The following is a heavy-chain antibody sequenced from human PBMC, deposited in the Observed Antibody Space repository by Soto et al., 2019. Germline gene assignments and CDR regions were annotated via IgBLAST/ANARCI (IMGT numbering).Heavy chain of an antibody. CDR2: INPNSGGT. Sequence: QVQLVQSGAEVKKPGASVKVSCKASGYTFTGYYTHWVRQAPGQGLEWMGWINPNSGGTNYAQKFQGRVTMTRDTSIRTAYMELRGVRSDDTSVYYCARAVTGGVDYWGQGTLVTVSS. V-gene: IGHV1-2*02. D-gene: IGHD4-17*01. J-gene: IGHJ4*02. CDR3: ARAVTGGVDY. CDR1: GYTFTGYY.